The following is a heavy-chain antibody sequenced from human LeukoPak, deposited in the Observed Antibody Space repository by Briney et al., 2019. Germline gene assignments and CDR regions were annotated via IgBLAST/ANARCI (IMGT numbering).Heavy chain of an antibody. CDR3: ATTFSGYVSSWPEYFQH. D-gene: IGHD6-13*01. V-gene: IGHV4-59*08. CDR1: GVSISNYY. CDR2: YYYSGNT. Sequence: SETLSLTCTVSGVSISNYYWSWLRQPPGEGLEWIGYYYYSGNTNYNPSLKSRVTISADTSKNQFSLRLFSVTASDTAVYYCATTFSGYVSSWPEYFQHWGQGTLVTVSS. J-gene: IGHJ1*01.